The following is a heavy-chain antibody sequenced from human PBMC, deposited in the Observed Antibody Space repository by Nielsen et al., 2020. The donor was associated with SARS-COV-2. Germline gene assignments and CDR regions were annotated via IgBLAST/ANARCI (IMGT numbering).Heavy chain of an antibody. V-gene: IGHV3-9*01. CDR2: ISWNSGSI. Sequence: GGSLRLSCAASGFSFDDYAMHWVRQAPGKGLEWVSGISWNSGSIGYADSVKGRITISRDNAKNSLYLQMNSLRAEDTALYYCAKASQWELPDFDYWGQGTLVTVSS. CDR3: AKASQWELPDFDY. D-gene: IGHD1-26*01. CDR1: GFSFDDYA. J-gene: IGHJ4*02.